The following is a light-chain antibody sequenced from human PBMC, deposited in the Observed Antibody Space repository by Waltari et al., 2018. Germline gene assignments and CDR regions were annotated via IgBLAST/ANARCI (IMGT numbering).Light chain of an antibody. Sequence: DIQLTQSPSFLSASVGDRVTITCRASQGISSYLAWYQQKPGKAPKLLIYAASTLQSGVPSRFSGSVSGTEFTLTISSLQPADFATYDCQQLNSYLFTFGGGTKVEIK. CDR1: QGISSY. CDR2: AAS. J-gene: IGKJ4*01. V-gene: IGKV1-9*01. CDR3: QQLNSYLFT.